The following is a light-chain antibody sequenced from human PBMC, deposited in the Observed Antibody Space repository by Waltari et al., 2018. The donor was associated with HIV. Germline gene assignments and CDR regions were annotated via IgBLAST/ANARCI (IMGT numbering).Light chain of an antibody. V-gene: IGKV1-33*01. CDR3: QHYDNLPFT. J-gene: IGKJ3*01. Sequence: DIQMTQSPSSLSASVGDRVTITCQASQDITNYLNWYQQRPGKAPKLLIYDASNLETGVPSRFSGSGSGTDFTFTISSLQPEDIATYYCQHYDNLPFTFGPGTKVD. CDR1: QDITNY. CDR2: DAS.